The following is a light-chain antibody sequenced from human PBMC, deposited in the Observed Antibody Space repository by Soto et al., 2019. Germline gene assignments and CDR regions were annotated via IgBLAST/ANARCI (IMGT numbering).Light chain of an antibody. Sequence: IQLTQSPSSLSASVGDRVTITCRASQGISSYLAWYQQKPGKAPKLLIYAASTLQSGVPSRFSGSGSGTDFTLTISCLQTEDFATYYCQQRNSYPLTFGQGTKLEIK. V-gene: IGKV1-9*01. CDR3: QQRNSYPLT. J-gene: IGKJ2*01. CDR1: QGISSY. CDR2: AAS.